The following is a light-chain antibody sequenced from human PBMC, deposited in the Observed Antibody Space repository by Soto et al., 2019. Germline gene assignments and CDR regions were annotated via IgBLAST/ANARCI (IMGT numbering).Light chain of an antibody. J-gene: IGLJ1*01. CDR1: SSDVGAYNY. CDR2: EVS. Sequence: ALTQPPSASGSPGQSVTISCTGTSSDVGAYNYVSWYQQHPGKAPKLMIYEVSKRPSGVPDRFSGSKSGNTASLTVSGLQAEDEADYYCSSYVGSNNPYVFGTGTKVTVL. V-gene: IGLV2-8*01. CDR3: SSYVGSNNPYV.